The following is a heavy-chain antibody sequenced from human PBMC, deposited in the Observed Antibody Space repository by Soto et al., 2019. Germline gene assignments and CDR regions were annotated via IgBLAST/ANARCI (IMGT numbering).Heavy chain of an antibody. Sequence: QVHLVQSGAEVKEPGASVKVSCRTSGYTFMSHVMHWVRQAPGQRLEWMGWVTGGNGDTKYSQNFQGRVTITRDTSATTAYMELSRLTSEDTAIYYCARDSGIRGPSGDLDYWGQGTLVTVSS. CDR3: ARDSGIRGPSGDLDY. V-gene: IGHV1-3*01. CDR2: VTGGNGDT. CDR1: GYTFMSHV. J-gene: IGHJ4*02. D-gene: IGHD1-20*01.